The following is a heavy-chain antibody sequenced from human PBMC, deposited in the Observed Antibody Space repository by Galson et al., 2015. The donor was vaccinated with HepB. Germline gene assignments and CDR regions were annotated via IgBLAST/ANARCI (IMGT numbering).Heavy chain of an antibody. CDR1: GYTFTSYG. J-gene: IGHJ5*02. CDR3: ARGGREGVYCSSTSCYRNWFDP. CDR2: ISAHNGNT. D-gene: IGHD2-2*01. Sequence: SVKVSCKASGYTFTSYGISWVRQAPGQGLEWMGWISAHNGNTNYAQKLQGRVTMTTDTSTSTAYMELSSLRSEDTAVYYCARGGREGVYCSSTSCYRNWFDPWGQGTLVTVSS. V-gene: IGHV1-18*04.